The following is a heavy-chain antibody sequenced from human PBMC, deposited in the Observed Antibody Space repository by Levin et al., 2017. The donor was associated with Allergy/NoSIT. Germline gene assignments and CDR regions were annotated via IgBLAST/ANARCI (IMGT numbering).Heavy chain of an antibody. D-gene: IGHD6-13*01. V-gene: IGHV3-7*04. J-gene: IGHJ4*02. CDR2: IKQVGNEK. CDR3: AREVVAASGKSHFDY. Sequence: LSLTCAASGFTFSTSWMTWVRQAPGKGLEWVANIKQVGNEKYYVDSVKGRFTISRDNGKNSLYLQMNSLRAEDTAVYYCAREVVAASGKSHFDYWGQGTLVTVSS. CDR1: GFTFSTSW.